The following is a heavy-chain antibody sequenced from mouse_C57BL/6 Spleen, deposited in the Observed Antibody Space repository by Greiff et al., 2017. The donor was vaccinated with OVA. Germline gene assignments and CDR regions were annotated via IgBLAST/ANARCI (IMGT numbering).Heavy chain of an antibody. D-gene: IGHD2-1*01. CDR1: GYTFTSYW. J-gene: IGHJ3*01. V-gene: IGHV1-53*01. Sequence: QVQLQQPGAELVKPGASVKLSCKASGYTFTSYWMHWVKQRPGRGLEWIGDINPNNGGTIYNQKFKGKATLTVDKSSSTAYMELRSLTSEDTAVYYCARSGGNYVAWFAYWGQGTLVTVSA. CDR3: ARSGGNYVAWFAY. CDR2: INPNNGGT.